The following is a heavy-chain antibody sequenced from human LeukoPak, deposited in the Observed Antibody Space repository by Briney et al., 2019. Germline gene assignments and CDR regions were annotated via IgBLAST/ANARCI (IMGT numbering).Heavy chain of an antibody. J-gene: IGHJ6*03. D-gene: IGHD2-2*01. CDR1: GGSISSYY. CDR3: ARARRRIVVVPAATPDYYYMDV. Sequence: PSETLSLTCTVSGGSISSYYWSWIRQPPGKGLEWIGYIYYSGSTNYNPSLKSRVTTSVDTSKNQFSLKLSSVTAADTAVYYCARARRRIVVVPAATPDYYYMDVWGKGTTVTVSS. V-gene: IGHV4-59*01. CDR2: IYYSGST.